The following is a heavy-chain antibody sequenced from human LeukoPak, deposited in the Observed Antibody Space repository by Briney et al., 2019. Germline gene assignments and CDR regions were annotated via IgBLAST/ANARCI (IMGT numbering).Heavy chain of an antibody. J-gene: IGHJ3*02. V-gene: IGHV4-30-4*08. CDR3: ARDNFILGYCSGGSCYSGRAFDI. Sequence: KASETLSLTCTVSGGSISSGDYYWSWIRQPPGKGLEWIGYIYYSGSTYYNPSLKSRVTISVDTSKNQFSLKLSSVTAADTAVYYCARDNFILGYCSGGSCYSGRAFDIWGQGTKVTVSS. D-gene: IGHD2-15*01. CDR2: IYYSGST. CDR1: GGSISSGDYY.